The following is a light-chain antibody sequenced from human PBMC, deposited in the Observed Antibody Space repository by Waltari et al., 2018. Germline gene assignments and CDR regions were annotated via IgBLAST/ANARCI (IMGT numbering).Light chain of an antibody. CDR3: MQGTHWPPWT. CDR1: QSLMYTDGDTS. Sequence: DVVLTQSPLSLSVTLGQPASIPCRPSQSLMYTDGDTSLNWFQQRTGQSPRRLSYKVSSRDFGVPGRFRRSGSGTDFTLNISRVEAEDVAIYYCMQGTHWPPWTFGQGTKVEIK. CDR2: KVS. V-gene: IGKV2-30*01. J-gene: IGKJ1*01.